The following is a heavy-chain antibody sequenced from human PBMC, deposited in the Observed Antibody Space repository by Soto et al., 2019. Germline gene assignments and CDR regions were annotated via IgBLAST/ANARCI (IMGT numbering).Heavy chain of an antibody. CDR1: GGSINTFY. CDR3: AREGSYSAYNFAHGIQLWSFDF. CDR2: IFSSGST. J-gene: IGHJ4*02. D-gene: IGHD5-12*01. Sequence: LSLTCTVSGGSINTFYLSWVRHPAVKLLEWIGRIFSSGSTSFNPSLESRVAMSVDTSKNHFSLNLSSVTAADMAVYYCAREGSYSAYNFAHGIQLWSFDFWGQGALVTVSS. V-gene: IGHV4-4*07.